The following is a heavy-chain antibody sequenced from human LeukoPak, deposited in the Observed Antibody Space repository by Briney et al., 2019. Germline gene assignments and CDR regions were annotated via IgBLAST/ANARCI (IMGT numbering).Heavy chain of an antibody. CDR2: IYYSGST. J-gene: IGHJ3*02. D-gene: IGHD6-19*01. Sequence: PSETLSLTCTVSGGSISSSSYYWGWIRQPPGKGLEWIGSIYYSGSTYYNPSLKSRVTISVDTSKNQFSLKLSSVTAADTAVYYCARAKWEQWLVDDAFDIWGQGTMVTVSS. CDR1: GGSISSSSYY. CDR3: ARAKWEQWLVDDAFDI. V-gene: IGHV4-39*07.